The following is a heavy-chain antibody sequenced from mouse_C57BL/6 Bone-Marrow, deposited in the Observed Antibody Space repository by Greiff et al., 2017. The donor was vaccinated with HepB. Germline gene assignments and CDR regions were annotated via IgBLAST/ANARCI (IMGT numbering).Heavy chain of an antibody. J-gene: IGHJ4*01. CDR1: GYTFTSYW. CDR3: ARKIDYAMDY. V-gene: IGHV1-59*01. CDR2: IDPSDSYT. Sequence: QVQLQQPGAELVRPGTSVKLSCKASGYTFTSYWMHWVKQRPGQGLEWIGVIDPSDSYTNYNQKFKGKATLTVYTSSSTAYMQLSSLTSEDSAVYYCARKIDYAMDYWGQGTSVTVSS. D-gene: IGHD5-1-1*01.